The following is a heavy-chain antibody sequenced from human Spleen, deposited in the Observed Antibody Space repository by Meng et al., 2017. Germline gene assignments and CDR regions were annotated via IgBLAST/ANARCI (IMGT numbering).Heavy chain of an antibody. V-gene: IGHV1-18*01. CDR2: ISAYNGNT. Sequence: ASVKVSCKASGYTFTSYGISWVRQAPGQGLEWMGWISAYNGNTNYAQKLQGRVTITADKSTSTAYIELSSLRSEDTAVYYCARVAVAEMESRFDYWGQGTLVTVSS. D-gene: IGHD6-19*01. CDR1: GYTFTSYG. J-gene: IGHJ4*02. CDR3: ARVAVAEMESRFDY.